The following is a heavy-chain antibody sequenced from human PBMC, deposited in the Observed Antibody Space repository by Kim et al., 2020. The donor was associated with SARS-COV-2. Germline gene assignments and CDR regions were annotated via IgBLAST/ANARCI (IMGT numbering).Heavy chain of an antibody. J-gene: IGHJ4*02. V-gene: IGHV4-39*01. Sequence: YYNPSLKSRVTISVDTSKNQFSLKLSSVTAADTAVYYCASLPGYSSSLDYWGQGTLVTVSS. CDR3: ASLPGYSSSLDY. D-gene: IGHD6-13*01.